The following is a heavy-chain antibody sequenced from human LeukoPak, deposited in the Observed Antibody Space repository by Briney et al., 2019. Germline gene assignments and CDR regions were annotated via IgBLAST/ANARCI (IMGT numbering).Heavy chain of an antibody. CDR2: IYYSGIT. J-gene: IGHJ4*02. D-gene: IGHD3-10*01. CDR3: ARGTMVQGIIGDY. CDR1: GGSVSSGSYY. Sequence: SETLSLTCTVSGGSVSSGSYYWSWIRQPPGKGLEWIGYIYYSGITNYNPSLKSRVTISVDTSKNQFSLKLTSVTAADTAVYYCARGTMVQGIIGDYWGQGTLSPSPQ. V-gene: IGHV4-61*01.